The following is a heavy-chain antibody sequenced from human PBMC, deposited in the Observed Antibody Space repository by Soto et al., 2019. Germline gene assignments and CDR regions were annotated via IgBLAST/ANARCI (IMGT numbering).Heavy chain of an antibody. CDR2: ISRDGTNK. J-gene: IGHJ4*02. D-gene: IGHD6-19*01. Sequence: RRLPCVASGFTFSDHAMDWVRQAPGKGLEWVTVISRDGTNKYYADSVKGRFTISRDNSKNTLYLQMNSLTVEDTALYYCARDSSGWYKFDYWGQGXVVTVYS. CDR3: ARDSSGWYKFDY. CDR1: GFTFSDHA. V-gene: IGHV3-30-3*01.